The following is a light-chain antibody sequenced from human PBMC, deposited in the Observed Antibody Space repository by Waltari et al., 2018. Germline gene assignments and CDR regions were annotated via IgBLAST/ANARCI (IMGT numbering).Light chain of an antibody. Sequence: DIQMTQSPSTLSASVGDRVTITCRASQSISTWLASYQQKPGKAPKLLIYKASYLESGVPSRFSGRGSGTEFTLTITSLQPDDFATYYCQQYDTFSATFGPGTTVDI. CDR2: KAS. CDR3: QQYDTFSAT. CDR1: QSISTW. V-gene: IGKV1-5*03. J-gene: IGKJ1*01.